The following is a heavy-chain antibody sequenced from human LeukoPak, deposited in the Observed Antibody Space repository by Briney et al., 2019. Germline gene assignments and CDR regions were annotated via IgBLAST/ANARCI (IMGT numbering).Heavy chain of an antibody. V-gene: IGHV1-18*01. CDR2: ISALNGNT. J-gene: IGHJ4*02. CDR1: GYIFTSYG. D-gene: IGHD3-10*01. Sequence: GASVKVSCKASGYIFTSYGFAWVRQAPGQGLEWMGGISALNGNTNYAQKFQGRVTMTTVTSTSTAYMELRSLTSDDTAMYYCARDPEGVTPLDYWGQGTLVTVSS. CDR3: ARDPEGVTPLDY.